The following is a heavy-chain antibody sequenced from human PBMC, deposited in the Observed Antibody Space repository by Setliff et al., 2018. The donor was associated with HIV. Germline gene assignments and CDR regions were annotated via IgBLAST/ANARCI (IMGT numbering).Heavy chain of an antibody. J-gene: IGHJ3*02. CDR1: GYTFTSYD. CDR3: ARDRVRITIFGANDASDI. V-gene: IGHV1-69*13. Sequence: SVKVSCKASGYTFTSYDINWVRQATGQGLEWVGGIIPMFETAKYAQKFQGRVTITADESTSTVYMELSSLRSEDTAVYYCARDRVRITIFGANDASDIWGQGTMVTVSS. D-gene: IGHD3-3*01. CDR2: IIPMFETA.